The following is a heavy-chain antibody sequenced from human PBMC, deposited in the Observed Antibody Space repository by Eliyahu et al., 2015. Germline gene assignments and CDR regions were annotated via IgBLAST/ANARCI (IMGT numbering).Heavy chain of an antibody. CDR2: XNAGNGNT. CDR3: ARGSIPTKMARVGMDV. D-gene: IGHD5-24*01. Sequence: QVQLVQSGAEVKKPGASVKVSCKASGXXFTSXAMHWVXXAPGQRLEWMGWXNAGNGNTKYSQKFQGRVTITRDTSASTAYMELSSLRSEDTAVYYCARGSIPTKMARVGMDVWGQGTTVTVSS. J-gene: IGHJ6*02. CDR1: GXXFTSXA. V-gene: IGHV1-3*01.